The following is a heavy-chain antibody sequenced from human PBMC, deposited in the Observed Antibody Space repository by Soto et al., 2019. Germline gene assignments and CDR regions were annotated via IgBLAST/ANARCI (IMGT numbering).Heavy chain of an antibody. D-gene: IGHD2-15*01. CDR3: ARAPGYCSGGSCYDD. Sequence: PSETLSLTCTVSGGSISSYYWSWIRQPPGKGLEWIGYIYYSGSTNYNPSLKSRVTISVDTSKNQFSLKLSSVTAADTAVYYCARAPGYCSGGSCYDDWGQGTLVTLSS. J-gene: IGHJ4*02. CDR1: GGSISSYY. V-gene: IGHV4-59*01. CDR2: IYYSGST.